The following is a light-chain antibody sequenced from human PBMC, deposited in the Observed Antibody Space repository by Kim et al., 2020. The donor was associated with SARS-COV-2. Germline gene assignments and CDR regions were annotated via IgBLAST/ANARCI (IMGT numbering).Light chain of an antibody. CDR3: QTWGTGFRV. Sequence: SGKLTCTPRRGHSSYAIAGDQQQRAKGPRFLMHLNNEGSNTKGDGIPDRFSGSSSGAERYLVISSLQSEDEADYYCQTWGTGFRVFGGGTQLTVL. CDR2: LNNEGSN. CDR1: RGHSSYA. V-gene: IGLV4-69*01. J-gene: IGLJ3*02.